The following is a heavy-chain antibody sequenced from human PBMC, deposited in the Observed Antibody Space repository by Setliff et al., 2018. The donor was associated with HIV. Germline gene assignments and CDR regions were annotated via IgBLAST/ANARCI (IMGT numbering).Heavy chain of an antibody. D-gene: IGHD3-9*01. V-gene: IGHV4-59*08. CDR2: IYYLGST. CDR3: ARQATYYDILTGYYGYQYYYMDV. CDR1: GDSISSYY. J-gene: IGHJ6*03. Sequence: SETLSLTCTVSGDSISSYYWSWIRQPPGKGLEWIGYIYYLGSTSYNPSLRSRVTISIDTSKNQFSLKLSSVTAADTAMYYCARQATYYDILTGYYGYQYYYMDVWGKGTTVTVSS.